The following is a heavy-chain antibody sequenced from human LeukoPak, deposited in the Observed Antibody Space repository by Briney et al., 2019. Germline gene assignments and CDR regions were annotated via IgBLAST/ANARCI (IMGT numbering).Heavy chain of an antibody. CDR2: INPNSGGT. J-gene: IGHJ3*02. CDR3: ARVEGYCSTTSCQQNNAFVI. Sequence: ASVKVSCKASGYTFTGYYMHWVRQAPGQELEWMGWINPNSGGTNYAQKFQARVTMTRDTSISTAYMELSRLRSDDTAVYYCARVEGYCSTTSCQQNNAFVIWGQGPMVSVSS. CDR1: GYTFTGYY. V-gene: IGHV1-2*02. D-gene: IGHD2-2*01.